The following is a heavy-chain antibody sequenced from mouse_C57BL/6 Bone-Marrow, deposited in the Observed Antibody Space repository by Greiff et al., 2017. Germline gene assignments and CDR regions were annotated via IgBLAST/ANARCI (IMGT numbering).Heavy chain of an antibody. CDR3: ARDRGWFLWYFDV. CDR1: GYSITSGYY. CDR2: ISYDGSN. V-gene: IGHV3-6*01. Sequence: ESGPGLVKPSQSLSLTCSVTGYSITSGYYWNWIRQFPGNKLEWMGYISYDGSNNYNPSLKNRISITRDTSKNQFFLKLNSVTTEDTATYYCARDRGWFLWYFDVWGTGTTVTVSS. J-gene: IGHJ1*03. D-gene: IGHD2-3*01.